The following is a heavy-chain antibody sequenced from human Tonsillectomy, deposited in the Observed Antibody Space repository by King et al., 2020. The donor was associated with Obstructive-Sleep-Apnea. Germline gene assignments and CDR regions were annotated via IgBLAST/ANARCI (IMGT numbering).Heavy chain of an antibody. Sequence: VQLVESGGGLVKPGGSLRLSCAASGFTFINAWMSWVRQAPGKGLEWVGRIKSKTDGGTTDYAAPVKGRFTISRDDSKNTLYLQMNSLKTEDTAVYYCTTDRRDDYGDYPYYFDYWGQGTLVTVSS. CDR2: IKSKTDGGTT. J-gene: IGHJ4*02. V-gene: IGHV3-15*01. CDR3: TTDRRDDYGDYPYYFDY. D-gene: IGHD4-17*01. CDR1: GFTFINAW.